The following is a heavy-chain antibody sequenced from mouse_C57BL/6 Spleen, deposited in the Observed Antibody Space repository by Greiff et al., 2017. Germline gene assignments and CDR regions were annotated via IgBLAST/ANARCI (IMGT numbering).Heavy chain of an antibody. CDR3: ARKRVVATDYFDY. D-gene: IGHD1-1*01. V-gene: IGHV1-80*01. CDR2: IYPGDGDT. CDR1: GYAFSSYW. Sequence: QVHVKQSGAELVKPGASVKISCKASGYAFSSYWMNWVKQRPGKGLEWIGQIYPGDGDTNYNGKFKGKATLTADKSSSTAYMQLSSLTSEDSAVYFCARKRVVATDYFDYWGQGTTLTVSS. J-gene: IGHJ2*01.